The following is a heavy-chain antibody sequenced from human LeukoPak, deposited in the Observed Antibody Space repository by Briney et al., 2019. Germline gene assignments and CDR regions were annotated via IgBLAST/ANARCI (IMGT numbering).Heavy chain of an antibody. D-gene: IGHD3-10*01. CDR2: IYTSGST. CDR1: GDSISNYY. Sequence: SETLSLTCAVSGDSISNYYWSWIRQPPGKGLEWIGYIYTSGSTNYNPSLKSRVTISVDTSKNQFSLKLSSVTAADTAVYYCARSFGGSDYWGQGTLVTVSS. V-gene: IGHV4-4*09. CDR3: ARSFGGSDY. J-gene: IGHJ4*02.